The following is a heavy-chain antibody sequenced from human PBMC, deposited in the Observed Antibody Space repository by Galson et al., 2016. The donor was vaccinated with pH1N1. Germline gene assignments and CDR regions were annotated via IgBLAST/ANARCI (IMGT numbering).Heavy chain of an antibody. CDR3: AKDLCSGASCYTAWEVRDFDY. J-gene: IGHJ4*02. V-gene: IGHV3-23*01. CDR1: GFTFGTYG. CDR2: ISRADDT. D-gene: IGHD2-2*02. Sequence: SLRLSCAASGFTFGTYGMSWVRQAPGKGLEWVSSISRADDTYYADSVKGRFTISRDNSKNSLFLQMSSLRADDTALYYCAKDLCSGASCYTAWEVRDFDYWGPGTLVTVSS.